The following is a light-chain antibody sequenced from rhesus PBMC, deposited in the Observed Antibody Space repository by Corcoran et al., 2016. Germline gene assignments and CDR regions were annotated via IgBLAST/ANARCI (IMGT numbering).Light chain of an antibody. CDR1: SSDIGSYNA. CDR2: QGS. J-gene: IGLJ1*01. V-gene: IGLV2-19*02. CDR3: SSYAGSGTFI. Sequence: QAAPTQSPSMSGSAGPSLAISCTGTSSDIGSYNALSWYQQHPDQAPKLMIYQGSKRPSGVSDRFSGSKSGNTASLTISGLQAEDVADYYCSSYAGSGTFIFGAGTRLTVL.